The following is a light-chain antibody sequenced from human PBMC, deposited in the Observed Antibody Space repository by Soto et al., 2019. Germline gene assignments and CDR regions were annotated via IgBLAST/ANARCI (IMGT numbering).Light chain of an antibody. J-gene: IGKJ1*01. Sequence: DIQMTQSPSTLSGSVGDRGTSTARASQTISSWLAWYQQKPGKAPKLLIYKASTLKSGVPSRFSGSGSGTEFTLTISSLQPDDFATYFCQQYSDYSRTFGQGTKVDIK. CDR1: QTISSW. CDR3: QQYSDYSRT. V-gene: IGKV1-5*03. CDR2: KAS.